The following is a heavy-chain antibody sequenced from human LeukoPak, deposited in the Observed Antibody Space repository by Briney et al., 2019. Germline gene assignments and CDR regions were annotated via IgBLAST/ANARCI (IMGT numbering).Heavy chain of an antibody. CDR3: AIVRQDLSSSWSTYYLDY. CDR1: GFTFSSYA. V-gene: IGHV3-23*01. Sequence: GGSLRLSCAASGFTFSSYAMSWVRQAPGKGLEWVSAISGSGGSTYYADSVKGRFTISRDNSKNTLYLQMNSLRAEDTAVYYCAIVRQDLSSSWSTYYLDYWGQGTLVTVSS. D-gene: IGHD6-13*01. CDR2: ISGSGGST. J-gene: IGHJ4*02.